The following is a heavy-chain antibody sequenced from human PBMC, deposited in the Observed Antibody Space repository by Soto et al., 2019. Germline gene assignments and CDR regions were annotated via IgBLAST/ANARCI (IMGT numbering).Heavy chain of an antibody. J-gene: IGHJ3*02. CDR3: AKDICRDGYNHVLCAFDI. CDR2: ISGSGGST. V-gene: IGHV3-23*01. Sequence: EVQLLESGGGLVQPGGSLRLSCAASGFTFSSYAMSWVRQAPGKGLEWVSAISGSGGSTYYADSVKGRFTISRDNSKNTLYLQINSLRAEDTAVYYCAKDICRDGYNHVLCAFDIWGQGTMVTVSS. D-gene: IGHD5-12*01. CDR1: GFTFSSYA.